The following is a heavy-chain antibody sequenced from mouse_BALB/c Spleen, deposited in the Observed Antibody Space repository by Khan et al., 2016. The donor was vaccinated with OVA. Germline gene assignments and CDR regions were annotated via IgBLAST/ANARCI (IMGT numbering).Heavy chain of an antibody. D-gene: IGHD1-1*01. J-gene: IGHJ3*01. V-gene: IGHV1-9*01. CDR1: GYTFSSYW. CDR2: ILPGSNST. CDR3: ARGNYYGSTSWFGY. Sequence: VQLQQSGAELMKPGASVKISCQPTGYTFSSYWIEWVKQRPGHGLEWIGEILPGSNSTNYNERFQGKATITADTSSNTASMQLSSLTSEDSAIYYCARGNYYGSTSWFGYWGQGTLVTVSA.